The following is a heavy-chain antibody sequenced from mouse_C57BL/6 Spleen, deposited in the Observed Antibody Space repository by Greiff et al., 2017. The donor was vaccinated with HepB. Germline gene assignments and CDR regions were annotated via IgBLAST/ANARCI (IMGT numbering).Heavy chain of an antibody. J-gene: IGHJ2*01. V-gene: IGHV2-5*01. CDR2: IWRGGST. CDR3: AKSFYDGYYYFDY. D-gene: IGHD2-3*01. Sequence: VKLEESGPGLVQPSQSLSITCTVSGFSLTSYGVHWVRQSPGKGLEWLGVIWRGGSTDYNAAFMSRLSITKDNSKSQVFFKMNSLQADDTAIYYCAKSFYDGYYYFDYWGQGTTLTVSS. CDR1: GFSLTSYG.